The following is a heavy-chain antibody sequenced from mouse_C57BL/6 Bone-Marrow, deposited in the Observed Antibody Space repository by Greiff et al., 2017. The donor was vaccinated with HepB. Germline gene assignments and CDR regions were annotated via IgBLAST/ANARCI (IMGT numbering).Heavy chain of an antibody. CDR3: ARGGPYYGSSYGYAMDY. CDR1: GYAFSSYW. CDR2: IYPGDGDT. V-gene: IGHV1-80*01. Sequence: VQLQQSGAELVKPGASVKISCKASGYAFSSYWMNWVKQRPGKGLEWIGQIYPGDGDTNYNGKFKGKATLTADKSSSTAYMQLSSLTSEDSAVYFWARGGPYYGSSYGYAMDYWGQGTSVTVAS. D-gene: IGHD1-1*01. J-gene: IGHJ4*01.